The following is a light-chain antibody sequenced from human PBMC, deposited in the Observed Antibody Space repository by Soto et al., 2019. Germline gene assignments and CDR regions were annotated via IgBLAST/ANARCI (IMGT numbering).Light chain of an antibody. J-gene: IGKJ4*01. V-gene: IGKV3-15*01. CDR2: GAS. CDR3: QQYNNWPPNT. Sequence: EIVMTQSPATLSVSPGERATLSCRASQSVSSNLAWYQQKPGQAPRLLIYGASTRATGIPVRFSGSGSGTEFTLTISSLQSEDFAVYYCQQYNNWPPNTFGGGTKVEIK. CDR1: QSVSSN.